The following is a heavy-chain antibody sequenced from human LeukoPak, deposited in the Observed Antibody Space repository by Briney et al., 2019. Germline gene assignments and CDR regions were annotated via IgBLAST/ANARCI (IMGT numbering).Heavy chain of an antibody. J-gene: IGHJ4*02. CDR1: GYTFTTYG. CDR3: ARSSLAVAGSVFDY. V-gene: IGHV1-18*01. Sequence: ASVKVSCKASGYTFTTYGISWVRQAPGQGLEWMGWISVYQGNTKYGQKFRGRVTMTTDSSTTTAYMELRSLRSDDTAVYYCARSSLAVAGSVFDYWGQGTLVTVSS. D-gene: IGHD6-19*01. CDR2: ISVYQGNT.